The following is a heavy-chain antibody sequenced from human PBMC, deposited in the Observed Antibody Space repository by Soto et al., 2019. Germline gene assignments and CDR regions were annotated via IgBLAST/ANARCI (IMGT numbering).Heavy chain of an antibody. CDR3: TTDPSLWFGQYGMDV. Sequence: GGSLGLSCAASGFTFSNALMSWVRQAPGKGLEWVGRIKSKTDGGTTDYAAPVKGRFTISRDDSKNTLYLQMNSLKNEDTAVYYCTTDPSLWFGQYGMDVWGQGPTVTVSS. V-gene: IGHV3-15*01. CDR1: GFTFSNAL. CDR2: IKSKTDGGTT. J-gene: IGHJ6*02. D-gene: IGHD3-10*01.